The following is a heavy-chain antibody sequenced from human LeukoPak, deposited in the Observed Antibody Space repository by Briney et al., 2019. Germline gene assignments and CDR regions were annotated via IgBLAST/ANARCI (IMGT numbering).Heavy chain of an antibody. CDR3: GRYPNGDYVGAFEF. Sequence: GGSLRLSCAASGFTFSNYALVWVRQAPGKGLEWVSGTWRGGNTLYADAVKGRFTISRDNSKNTLYLQMNRLRAEDTAVYYCGRYPNGDYVGAFEFWGHGTMVIVSS. J-gene: IGHJ3*01. CDR2: TWRGGNT. D-gene: IGHD4-17*01. CDR1: GFTFSNYA. V-gene: IGHV3-23*01.